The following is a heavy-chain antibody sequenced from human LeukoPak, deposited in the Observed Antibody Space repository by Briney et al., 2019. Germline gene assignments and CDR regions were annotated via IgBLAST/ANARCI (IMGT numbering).Heavy chain of an antibody. V-gene: IGHV1-2*02. CDR1: GYTFTGFH. J-gene: IGHJ4*02. Sequence: VSVKVSCKASGYTFTGFHLHWVRQAPGQGLEWMGWINPNSGGTNYAQKFQGRVTMTRDTSISTAYMELSRLRSDDTAVYYCAREKYYYDSSGYYDYFDYWGQGTLVTVSS. CDR3: AREKYYYDSSGYYDYFDY. CDR2: INPNSGGT. D-gene: IGHD3-22*01.